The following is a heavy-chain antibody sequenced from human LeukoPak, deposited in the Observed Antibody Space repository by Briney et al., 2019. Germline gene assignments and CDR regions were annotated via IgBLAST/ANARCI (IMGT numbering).Heavy chain of an antibody. J-gene: IGHJ4*02. D-gene: IGHD1-7*01. CDR1: GGTFSSYT. Sequence: ASVKVSCKASGGTFSSYTISWVRQAPGQGLEWMGRIIPILGIANYAQKFQGRVTITADKSTSTAYMELSSLRSEDTAVYYCARQRLTGTCYFDYWGQGTLVTVSS. CDR3: ARQRLTGTCYFDY. CDR2: IIPILGIA. V-gene: IGHV1-69*02.